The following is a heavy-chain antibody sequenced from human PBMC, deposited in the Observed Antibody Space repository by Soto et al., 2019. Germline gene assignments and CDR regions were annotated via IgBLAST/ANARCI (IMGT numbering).Heavy chain of an antibody. Sequence: GASVKVSCKDSGYTFTSYGISWVRQAPGQGLEWMGWISAYNGNTNYAQKLQGRVTMTTDTSTSTAYMELRSLRSDDTAVYYCARDNRPRIAAAGTPPDYWGQGTLVTVS. V-gene: IGHV1-18*01. J-gene: IGHJ4*02. CDR2: ISAYNGNT. D-gene: IGHD6-13*01. CDR3: ARDNRPRIAAAGTPPDY. CDR1: GYTFTSYG.